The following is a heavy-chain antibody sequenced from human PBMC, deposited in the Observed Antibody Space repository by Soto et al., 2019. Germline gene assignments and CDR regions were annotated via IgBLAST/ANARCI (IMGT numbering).Heavy chain of an antibody. V-gene: IGHV3-23*01. CDR2: ITDDGDDT. Sequence: GGSLRLSCVASGFTFSSYAMSWVRQAPGKGLEWVSAITDDGDDTYYADSVKGRFTISRDNSKNTLSLQMNSLRAEETAVYYCARSPPRDCSRTTCPFDYWGQGTLVTVSS. CDR3: ARSPPRDCSRTTCPFDY. CDR1: GFTFSSYA. J-gene: IGHJ4*02. D-gene: IGHD2-2*01.